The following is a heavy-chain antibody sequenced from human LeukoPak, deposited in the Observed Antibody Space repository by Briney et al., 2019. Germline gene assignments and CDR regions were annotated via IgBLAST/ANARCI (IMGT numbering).Heavy chain of an antibody. CDR2: MNQDGSGK. CDR3: AELGITMIGGV. J-gene: IGHJ6*04. CDR1: GFTFSNYW. Sequence: GGSLRLSCAASGFTFSNYWMTWVRQAPGKGLEWVANMNQDGSGKYYMDSVKGRFAISRDNAKNSLYLQMNSLRAEDTAVYYCAELGITMIGGVWGKGTTVTISS. V-gene: IGHV3-7*01. D-gene: IGHD3-10*02.